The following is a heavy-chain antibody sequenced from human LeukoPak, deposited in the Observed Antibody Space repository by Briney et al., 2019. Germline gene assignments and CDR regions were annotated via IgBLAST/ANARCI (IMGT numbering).Heavy chain of an antibody. Sequence: ASVKVSCKASGYTFTGYYMHWVRQAPGQGLEWMGWINPNSGGTNYAQKFQGRVTMTRDTSISTAYMELSRLRSDDTAVYYCARKNYYDSSGYYVYWDQGTLVTVSS. CDR1: GYTFTGYY. CDR3: ARKNYYDSSGYYVY. D-gene: IGHD3-22*01. V-gene: IGHV1-2*02. CDR2: INPNSGGT. J-gene: IGHJ4*02.